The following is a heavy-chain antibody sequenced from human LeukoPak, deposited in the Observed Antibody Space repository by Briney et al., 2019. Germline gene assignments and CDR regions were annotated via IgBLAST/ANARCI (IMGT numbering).Heavy chain of an antibody. J-gene: IGHJ4*02. CDR2: ISSSSSYI. CDR1: GFTFSDYY. Sequence: GGSLRLSCAASGFTFSDYYMSWIRQAPGKGLEWVSSISSSSSYIYYADSVKGRFTISRDNAKNSLYLQMNSLRAEDTAVYYCAREELSSLDYWGQGTLVTVSS. V-gene: IGHV3-11*06. D-gene: IGHD3-16*02. CDR3: AREELSSLDY.